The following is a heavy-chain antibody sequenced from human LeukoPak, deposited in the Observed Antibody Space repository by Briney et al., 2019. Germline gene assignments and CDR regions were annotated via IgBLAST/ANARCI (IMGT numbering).Heavy chain of an antibody. CDR3: ARQIHDYGDYFDY. CDR1: GYSISSGYY. CDR2: IYHSRST. J-gene: IGHJ4*02. V-gene: IGHV4-38-2*01. D-gene: IGHD4-17*01. Sequence: KPSETLSLTCAVSGYSISSGYYWGWIRQPPGKGLEWIGSIYHSRSTYYNPSLKSRVTISVDTSKNQFSLKLSSVTAADTAVYYCARQIHDYGDYFDYWGQGTLVTVSS.